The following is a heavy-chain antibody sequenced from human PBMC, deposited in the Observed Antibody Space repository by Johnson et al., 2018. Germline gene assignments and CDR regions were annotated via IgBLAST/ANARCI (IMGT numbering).Heavy chain of an antibody. CDR3: AKDIWDYDSSGYSGGYGMDV. D-gene: IGHD3-22*01. CDR2: IKSKTDGGTT. J-gene: IGHJ6*02. CDR1: GFTFSNAW. Sequence: VQLVESGGGLVQPGGSLRLSCAASGFTFSNAWMNWVRQAPGKGLEWVGRIKSKTDGGTTDYAAPVKGRFTIPRDDSKNTLYLQMNSLKTEDTALYYCAKDIWDYDSSGYSGGYGMDVWGQGTTVTVSS. V-gene: IGHV3-15*07.